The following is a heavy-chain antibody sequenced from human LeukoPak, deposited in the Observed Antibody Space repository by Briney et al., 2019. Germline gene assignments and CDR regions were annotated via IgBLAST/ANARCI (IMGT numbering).Heavy chain of an antibody. CDR2: IYYSGST. CDR3: ARHALVVVVAAYWFDP. D-gene: IGHD2-15*01. J-gene: IGHJ5*02. Sequence: PSETLSLTCTVSGGSISSSNYYWGWIRQPPGKGLEWIGTIYYSGSTYYNPSLRSRVTISVDTSKNQFSLKLSSVTAADTAVYYCARHALVVVVAAYWFDPWGQGTLVTVSS. V-gene: IGHV4-39*01. CDR1: GGSISSSNYY.